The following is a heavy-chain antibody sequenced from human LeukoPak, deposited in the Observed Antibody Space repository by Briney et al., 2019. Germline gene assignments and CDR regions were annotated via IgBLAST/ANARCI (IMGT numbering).Heavy chain of an antibody. CDR2: IYYSGST. V-gene: IGHV4-39*07. Sequence: SETLSLTCTVSGGSISSSSYYWGWIRQPPGKGLEWIGSIYYSGSTYYNPSLKSRVTISVDTSKNQFSLKLSSVTAADTAVYYCARTCSSSWYPPFYYFDYWGQGTLVTVSS. CDR1: GGSISSSSYY. D-gene: IGHD6-13*01. CDR3: ARTCSSSWYPPFYYFDY. J-gene: IGHJ4*02.